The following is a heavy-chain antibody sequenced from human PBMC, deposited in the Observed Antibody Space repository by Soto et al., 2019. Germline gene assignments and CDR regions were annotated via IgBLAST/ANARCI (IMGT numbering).Heavy chain of an antibody. CDR3: AKDLRWLAKRFDY. D-gene: IGHD6-19*01. Sequence: VQLVESGGGVVQPGRSLRLSCAASGFTFSTHAMHWVRQAPGKGLEWLAVVTCDGSHEYYVDSVKGRFTVSRDNSNNILYLQMNSLGAEDTAVYYCAKDLRWLAKRFDYWGQGTLVTVSS. CDR1: GFTFSTHA. V-gene: IGHV3-30*04. J-gene: IGHJ4*02. CDR2: VTCDGSHE.